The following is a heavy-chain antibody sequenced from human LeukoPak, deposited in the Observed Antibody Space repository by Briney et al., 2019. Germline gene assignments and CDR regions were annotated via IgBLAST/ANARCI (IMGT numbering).Heavy chain of an antibody. CDR2: ISSSSSTI. V-gene: IGHV3-48*04. CDR3: ARGTVSIAGRPPWFDP. Sequence: PGGSLRLSCAASGFTFSSYSMNWVRQAPGKGLEWVSYISSSSSTIYYADSVKGRFTISRDNAENSLYLQLNSLRADDTAVYYCARGTVSIAGRPPWFDPWGQGTLVTVSS. J-gene: IGHJ5*02. D-gene: IGHD6-6*01. CDR1: GFTFSSYS.